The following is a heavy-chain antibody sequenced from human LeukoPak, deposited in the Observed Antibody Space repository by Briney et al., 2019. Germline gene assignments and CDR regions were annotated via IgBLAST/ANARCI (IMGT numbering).Heavy chain of an antibody. D-gene: IGHD3-10*01. CDR1: GGPISSSSYY. CDR3: ARGSYYYGSGSPNWFDP. V-gene: IGHV4-39*01. Sequence: PSETLSLTCTVSGGPISSSSYYWGWIRQPPGKGLEWIGSIYYSGSTYYNPSLKSRVTISVDTSKNQFSLKLSSVTAADTAVYYCARGSYYYGSGSPNWFDPWGQGTLVTVSS. J-gene: IGHJ5*02. CDR2: IYYSGST.